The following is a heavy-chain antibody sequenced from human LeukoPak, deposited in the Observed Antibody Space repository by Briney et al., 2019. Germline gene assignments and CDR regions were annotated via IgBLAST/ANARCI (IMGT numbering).Heavy chain of an antibody. D-gene: IGHD3-3*01. J-gene: IGHJ4*02. CDR3: ARGTLDGGYDFWSGYYLTPNFDY. Sequence: SETLSLTCTVSGGSISSSSYYWGWIRQPPGKGLEWIGSIYYSGSTCYNPSLKSRVTISVDTSKNQFSLKLSSVTAADTAVYYCARGTLDGGYDFWSGYYLTPNFDYWGQGTLVTVSS. V-gene: IGHV4-39*07. CDR2: IYYSGST. CDR1: GGSISSSSYY.